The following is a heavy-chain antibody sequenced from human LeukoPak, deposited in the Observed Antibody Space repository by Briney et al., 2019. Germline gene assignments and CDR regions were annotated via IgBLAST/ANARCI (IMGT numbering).Heavy chain of an antibody. CDR1: GGSISSYY. CDR2: IYYSGST. J-gene: IGHJ4*02. D-gene: IGHD2-2*01. Sequence: SETLSLTCTVSGGSISSYYWSWIRQPPGKGLEWIGYIYYSGSTNYNPSLKSRVTISVDTSKNQFSLKLSSVTAADTAVYYCARDPGYCSSTSCYAGGSPHLYPPYYYFDYWGQGTLVTVSS. CDR3: ARDPGYCSSTSCYAGGSPHLYPPYYYFDY. V-gene: IGHV4-59*01.